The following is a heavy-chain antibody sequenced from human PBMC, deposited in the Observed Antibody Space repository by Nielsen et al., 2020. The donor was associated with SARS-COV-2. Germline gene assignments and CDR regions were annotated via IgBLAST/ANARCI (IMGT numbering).Heavy chain of an antibody. Sequence: GESLKISCAASGTNFSSYDMHLLRQEPGKGLEWVAVISYDGNKNYYADSVKGRFTISRDKSKNAVYLQMNSLRVASPAVYYCARATDVWSGYLTVYYWGRGTLVTVSS. V-gene: IGHV3-30*03. D-gene: IGHD3-3*01. CDR1: GTNFSSYD. CDR2: ISYDGNKN. CDR3: ARATDVWSGYLTVYY. J-gene: IGHJ4*02.